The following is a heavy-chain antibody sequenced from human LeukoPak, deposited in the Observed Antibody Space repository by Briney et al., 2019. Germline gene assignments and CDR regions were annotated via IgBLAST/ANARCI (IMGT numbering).Heavy chain of an antibody. CDR2: ISDSGGST. Sequence: GGSLRLSCSASGFPFSSYAMHWVRQAPGKGLEYVSAISDSGGSTYYADSVKGRFTISRDNSKNSLYLQMNSLRDEDTAVYYCARDLSGRYAFDIWGQGTMVTVSS. J-gene: IGHJ3*02. CDR1: GFPFSSYA. V-gene: IGHV3-64*04. D-gene: IGHD3-10*01. CDR3: ARDLSGRYAFDI.